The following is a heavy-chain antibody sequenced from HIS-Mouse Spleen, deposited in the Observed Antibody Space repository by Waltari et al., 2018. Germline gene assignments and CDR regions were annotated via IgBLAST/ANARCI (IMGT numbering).Heavy chain of an antibody. CDR2: IYYRGRT. D-gene: IGHD6-13*01. V-gene: IGHV4-39*07. CDR1: GGSISSSSYY. J-gene: IGHJ2*01. Sequence: QLQLQESGPGLVKPSETLSLTCTVSGGSISSSSYYWGWIRQPPGKGLEWIGSIYYRGRTYYNAAPNRRVTISVDTSKNQFSLQLSSVTAADTAVYYCAREIPYSSSWYDWYFDLWGRGTLVTVSS. CDR3: AREIPYSSSWYDWYFDL.